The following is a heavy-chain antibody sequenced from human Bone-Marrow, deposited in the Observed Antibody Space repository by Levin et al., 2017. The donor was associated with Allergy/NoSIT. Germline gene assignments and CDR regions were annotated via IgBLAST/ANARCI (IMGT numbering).Heavy chain of an antibody. CDR1: GDSIISATYY. CDR2: VYFSGST. CDR3: ARVPALRFLDWFLDY. D-gene: IGHD3-9*01. Sequence: PSETLSLTCTVSGDSIISATYYWGWVRQPPGQGLEWIGSVYFSGSTYLSPFLKSRVTMSVATSRSHFSLNLSSVTAADTAVYYCARVPALRFLDWFLDYWGRGVLVTVSS. J-gene: IGHJ4*02. V-gene: IGHV4-39*02.